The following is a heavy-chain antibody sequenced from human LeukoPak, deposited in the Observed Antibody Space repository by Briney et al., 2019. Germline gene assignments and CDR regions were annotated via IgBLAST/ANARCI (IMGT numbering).Heavy chain of an antibody. V-gene: IGHV4-34*01. CDR3: ARGLAARRAAAIGRYYFDY. CDR2: INHSGST. Sequence: SETLSLTCTVSGGSISSFYWSWIRQPPGKGLEWIGEINHSGSTNYNPSLKSRVTISVDTSKNQFSLKLSSVTAADTAVYYCARGLAARRAAAIGRYYFDYRGQGTLVTVSS. CDR1: GGSISSFY. J-gene: IGHJ4*02. D-gene: IGHD6-6*01.